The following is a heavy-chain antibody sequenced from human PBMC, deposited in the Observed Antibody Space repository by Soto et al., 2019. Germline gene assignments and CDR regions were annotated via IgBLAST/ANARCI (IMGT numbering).Heavy chain of an antibody. CDR2: IYNRGST. CDR1: GASINSYY. CDR3: ARYSYFGSGSHDY. J-gene: IGHJ4*02. Sequence: PSETLSLTCSVSGASINSYYWSWIRQPPGKGLEWIGYIYNRGSTNYNPSLKSRVTISADTSKNQFSRKLSSVTAADTAVYFCARYSYFGSGSHDYWGQGALVTVSS. D-gene: IGHD3-10*01. V-gene: IGHV4-59*08.